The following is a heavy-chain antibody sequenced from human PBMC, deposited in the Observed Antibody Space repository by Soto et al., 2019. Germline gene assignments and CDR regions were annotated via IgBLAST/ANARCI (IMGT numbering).Heavy chain of an antibody. J-gene: IGHJ6*02. CDR2: IYSSGST. CDR3: ARIDRPGSWYYYGMDV. D-gene: IGHD3-10*01. V-gene: IGHV4-61*01. Sequence: QVQLQESGPGLVKPSETLSLTCTVSGCSVSSGSYYWSWLRQPPGKGLEWIGYIYSSGSTNYNPSLKSRVTISVDMSKNQFSLKLSSVTAADTAVYYCARIDRPGSWYYYGMDVWGQGTTVTVSS. CDR1: GCSVSSGSYY.